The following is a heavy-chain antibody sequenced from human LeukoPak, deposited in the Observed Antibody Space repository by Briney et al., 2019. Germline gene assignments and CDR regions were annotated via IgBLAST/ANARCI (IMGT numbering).Heavy chain of an antibody. D-gene: IGHD3-10*01. J-gene: IGHJ6*02. CDR1: GYTFTSYD. CDR3: ARQAYYYGSGSYPLATLYYYYYGMDV. Sequence: GASVKVSCKASGYTFTSYDINWVRQATGQGLEWMEWMNPNSGNTGYAQKFQGRVTMTRNTSISTAYMELSSLRSEDTAVYYCARQAYYYGSGSYPLATLYYYYYGMDVWGQGTTVTVSS. V-gene: IGHV1-8*01. CDR2: MNPNSGNT.